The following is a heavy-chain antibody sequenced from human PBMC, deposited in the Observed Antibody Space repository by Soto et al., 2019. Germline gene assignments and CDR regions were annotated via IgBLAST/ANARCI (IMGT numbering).Heavy chain of an antibody. CDR2: ISAYNGNT. J-gene: IGHJ6*02. CDR3: WRDEGSNYEGYYYGMDF. V-gene: IGHV1-18*01. D-gene: IGHD4-4*01. CDR1: GYTFTSYG. Sequence: QVQLVQSGAEVKKPGASVKVSCKASGYTFTSYGITWVRQAPGQGLEWMGWISAYNGNTNYAQKLQGRVTITTDTTTSTAYMELRSLRSDDTAVEYCWRDEGSNYEGYYYGMDFWGQGTTVTVSS.